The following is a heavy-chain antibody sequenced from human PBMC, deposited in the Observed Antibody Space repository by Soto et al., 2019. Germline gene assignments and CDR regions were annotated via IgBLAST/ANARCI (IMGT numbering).Heavy chain of an antibody. CDR2: IYSGGDT. D-gene: IGHD3-10*01. CDR1: GFSVSSDY. J-gene: IGHJ6*02. Sequence: PGGSLRLSCAAAGFSVSSDYMSWVRQAPGKGLEWVSLIYSGGDTYYADSVKGRFSISRDISSNTISLHRTVLRADHTAMYYCTSAGGDPGNFYITNYYAMDVWGRGTTVTISS. CDR3: TSAGGDPGNFYITNYYAMDV. V-gene: IGHV3-53*01.